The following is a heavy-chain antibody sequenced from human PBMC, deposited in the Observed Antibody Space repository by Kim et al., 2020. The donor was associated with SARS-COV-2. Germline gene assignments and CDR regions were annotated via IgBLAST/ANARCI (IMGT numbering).Heavy chain of an antibody. Sequence: GGSLRLSCAASGFTFNNYAMHWVRQAPGKGQEWVAVISYDGSNKYYADSVKGRFTISRDNSKNTLYLQMNSLRAEDTAMYYCARDAWEYSSSSYPLDYWGQGTLVTVSS. CDR3: ARDAWEYSSSSYPLDY. CDR1: GFTFNNYA. V-gene: IGHV3-30-3*01. CDR2: ISYDGSNK. J-gene: IGHJ4*02. D-gene: IGHD6-6*01.